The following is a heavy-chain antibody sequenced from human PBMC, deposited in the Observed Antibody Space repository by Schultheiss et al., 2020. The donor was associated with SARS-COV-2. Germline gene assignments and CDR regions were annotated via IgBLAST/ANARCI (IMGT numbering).Heavy chain of an antibody. CDR3: ASSGSTVAGTQLDY. Sequence: GGSLRLSCAASGFTFSSYSMNWVRQAPGKGLVWVSRINSDGSSTSYADSVKGRFTISRDNAKNTLYLQMNSLRAEDTAVYYCASSGSTVAGTQLDYWGQGTLVTVSS. J-gene: IGHJ4*02. CDR1: GFTFSSYS. D-gene: IGHD6-19*01. V-gene: IGHV3-74*01. CDR2: INSDGSST.